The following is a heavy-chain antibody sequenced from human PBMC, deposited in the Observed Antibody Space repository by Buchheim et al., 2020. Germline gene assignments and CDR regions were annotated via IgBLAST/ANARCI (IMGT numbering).Heavy chain of an antibody. CDR1: GFTFSSYW. Sequence: EVQLVESGGGLVQPGGSLRLSCAASGFTFSSYWMSWVRQAPGKGLEWVANIKQDGSEKYYVDSVKGRFTISRDNAKNSPHLQMNSLRAKDTAVYYCARSYYDFWSGYSPSDYWGQGTL. CDR3: ARSYYDFWSGYSPSDY. D-gene: IGHD3-3*01. J-gene: IGHJ4*02. CDR2: IKQDGSEK. V-gene: IGHV3-7*03.